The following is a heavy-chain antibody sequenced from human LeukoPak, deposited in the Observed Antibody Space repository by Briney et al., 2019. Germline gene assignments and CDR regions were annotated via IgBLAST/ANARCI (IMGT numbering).Heavy chain of an antibody. D-gene: IGHD3-10*01. J-gene: IGHJ1*01. CDR3: ARDDLWFGELSAEYFHH. Sequence: GGSLRLSCAASGFTFSNYAMNWVRQAPGKGLEWVSSISRSGGSTFYADSVKGRFTISRDNSKNTLYLQMNSLRAEDTAVYYCARDDLWFGELSAEYFHHWGQGTLVTVSS. CDR1: GFTFSNYA. V-gene: IGHV3-23*01. CDR2: ISRSGGST.